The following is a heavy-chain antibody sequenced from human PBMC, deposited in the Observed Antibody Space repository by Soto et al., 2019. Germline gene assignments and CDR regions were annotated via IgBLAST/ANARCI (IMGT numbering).Heavy chain of an antibody. CDR2: MNPNSGNS. CDR1: EYTFVNHD. D-gene: IGHD3-16*01. J-gene: IGHJ4*02. CDR3: ARGWGRWPHEKPGDS. V-gene: IGHV1-8*01. Sequence: QVQLVQSGAELKEPGASVKVSCTASEYTFVNHDINWVRQAPGRGLEWMGWMNPNSGNSGFAQKFQDRVTMTRDTSRDTADMGLRILRSEDTAVYYCARGWGRWPHEKPGDSWGQRTLVTVS.